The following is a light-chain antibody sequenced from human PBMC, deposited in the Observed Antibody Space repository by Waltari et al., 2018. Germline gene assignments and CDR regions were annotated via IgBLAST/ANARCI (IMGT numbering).Light chain of an antibody. CDR2: EVS. J-gene: IGLJ2*01. V-gene: IGLV2-23*02. CDR3: CSYAGSGTVV. Sequence: QSALTQPASVSGSPGQSFTISCTGTSSDVGSYNLVSWYQQHPGKAPKFMVYEVSKRPSGVSNRFSASKSGNTASLTISGLQAEDEADYYCCSYAGSGTVVFGGGTKLTVL. CDR1: SSDVGSYNL.